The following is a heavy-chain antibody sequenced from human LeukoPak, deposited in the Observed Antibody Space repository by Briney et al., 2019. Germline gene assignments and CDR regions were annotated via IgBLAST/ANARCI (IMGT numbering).Heavy chain of an antibody. CDR2: IYHSGST. J-gene: IGHJ3*02. CDR1: GGSISSDTYY. V-gene: IGHV4-39*07. D-gene: IGHD5-18*01. CDR3: ARVNVDTAPGPMDAFDI. Sequence: PSETLSLTCTVSGGSISSDTYYWGWIRQPPGKGLEWIGSIYHSGSTYYNPSLKSRVTISVDTSKNQFSLKLSSVTAADTAVYYCARVNVDTAPGPMDAFDIWGQGTMVTVSS.